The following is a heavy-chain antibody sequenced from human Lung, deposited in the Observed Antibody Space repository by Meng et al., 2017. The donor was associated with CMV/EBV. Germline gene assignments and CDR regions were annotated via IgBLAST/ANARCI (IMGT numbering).Heavy chain of an antibody. CDR1: GFPFRTYA. CDR3: AKEWAPHEHFDY. V-gene: IGHV3-30-3*02. J-gene: IGHJ4*02. CDR2: ISSDGNFQ. Sequence: GESLKISCAASGFPFRTYAMHWVRQAPGKGREWVAVISSDGNFQHYADSLKGRFTISRDNSKNTLYLQMNSLRAEDTAVYYCAKEWAPHEHFDYWGQGTWVNGAS.